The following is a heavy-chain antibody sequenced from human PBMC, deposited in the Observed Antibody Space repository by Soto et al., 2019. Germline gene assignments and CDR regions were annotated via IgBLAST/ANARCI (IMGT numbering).Heavy chain of an antibody. V-gene: IGHV3-53*01. D-gene: IGHD1-1*01. J-gene: IGHJ3*01. CDR1: GLTISGKKY. CDR3: ATWHEREHAFDV. Sequence: DVQLVESGGGLIQPGESLRLSCAAFGLTISGKKYVAWVRQAPGKGLEWVSALYDVDGSFYADSVTGRFTTSSDSSKTTVYLQMNDLIPDDTAGYYCATWHEREHAFDVWGQGTTVTISS. CDR2: LYDVDGS.